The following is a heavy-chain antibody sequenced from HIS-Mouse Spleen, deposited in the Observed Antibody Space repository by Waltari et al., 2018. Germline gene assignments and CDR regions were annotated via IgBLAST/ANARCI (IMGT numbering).Heavy chain of an antibody. J-gene: IGHJ4*02. CDR2: ISWNSGSI. CDR1: GFTFDDYA. CDR3: AKVRKDYYDSSGYYFDY. V-gene: IGHV3-9*01. D-gene: IGHD3-22*01. Sequence: EVQLVESGGGLVQPGRSLRLSCAASGFTFDDYAMHWVRHAPGKGLEWVSGISWNSGSIGYADSVKGRFTISRDNAKNSLYLQMNSLRAEDTALYYCAKVRKDYYDSSGYYFDYWARERWSPSPQ.